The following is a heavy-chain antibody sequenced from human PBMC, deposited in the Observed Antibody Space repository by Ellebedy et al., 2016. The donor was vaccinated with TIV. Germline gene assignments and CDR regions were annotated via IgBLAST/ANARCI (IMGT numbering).Heavy chain of an antibody. CDR3: ARVDTAMLLASGMDV. D-gene: IGHD5-18*01. J-gene: IGHJ6*02. Sequence: ASVKVSCKASGGTFSSYAISWVRQAPGQGLEWMGGIIPIFGTANYAQKFQGRVTITADESTSTAYMELSSLRSEDTAVYYCARVDTAMLLASGMDVWGQGTTVTVS. CDR1: GGTFSSYA. V-gene: IGHV1-69*13. CDR2: IIPIFGTA.